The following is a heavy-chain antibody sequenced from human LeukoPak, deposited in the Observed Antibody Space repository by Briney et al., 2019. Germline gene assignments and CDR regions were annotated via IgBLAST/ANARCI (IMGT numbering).Heavy chain of an antibody. D-gene: IGHD6-19*01. CDR1: GGSISSSSYY. CDR3: ATVAGRNDY. Sequence: SETLSLTCTVSGGSISSSSYYWGWIRQPPGKGLEWIGRIYTSGSTNYNPSLKSRVTMSVDTSKNQFSLKLSSVTAADTAVYYCATVAGRNDYWGQGTLVTVSS. V-gene: IGHV4-39*07. CDR2: IYTSGST. J-gene: IGHJ4*02.